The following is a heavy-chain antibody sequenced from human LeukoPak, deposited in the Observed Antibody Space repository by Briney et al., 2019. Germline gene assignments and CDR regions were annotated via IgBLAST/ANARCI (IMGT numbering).Heavy chain of an antibody. D-gene: IGHD3-9*01. CDR1: GFTFSSYS. J-gene: IGHJ3*02. CDR3: ARDLYDILTGYYPNDAFDI. CDR2: ISSSSSYI. V-gene: IGHV3-21*01. Sequence: GGSLRLSCAASGFTFSSYSMNWVRQAPGKGLEWVSSISSSSSYIYYADSVKGRFTISRDNAKNSLYLQMNSLRAGDTAVYYCARDLYDILTGYYPNDAFDIWGQGTMVTVSS.